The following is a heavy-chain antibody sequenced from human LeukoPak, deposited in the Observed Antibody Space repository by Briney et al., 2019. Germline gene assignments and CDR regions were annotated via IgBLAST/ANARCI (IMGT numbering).Heavy chain of an antibody. CDR3: AKDLKGVTFGGVIATRY. CDR1: GFTFSSYA. CDR2: ISGSGGST. Sequence: GGSLGLSCAASGFTFSSYAMSWVRQAPGKGLEWVSAISGSGGSTYYADSVKGRFTISRDNSKNTLYLQMNSLRAEDTAVYYCAKDLKGVTFGGVIATRYWGQGTLVTVSS. J-gene: IGHJ4*02. D-gene: IGHD3-16*02. V-gene: IGHV3-23*01.